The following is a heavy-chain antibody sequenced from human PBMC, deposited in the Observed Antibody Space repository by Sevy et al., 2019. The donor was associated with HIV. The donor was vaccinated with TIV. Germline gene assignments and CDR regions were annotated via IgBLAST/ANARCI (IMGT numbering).Heavy chain of an antibody. Sequence: GGSLRLSCAVSGFTLTNEFFCWVRQAPGMGLEWVAVVYSGGATYYADSVKGRFTISRDKSTSTLYLQMKSLRAEDTAVDYCAGGGYCRGGTCFSGFYYATDVWGQGTTVTVSS. D-gene: IGHD2-15*01. V-gene: IGHV3-53*01. CDR2: VYSGGAT. CDR1: GFTLTNEF. CDR3: AGGGYCRGGTCFSGFYYATDV. J-gene: IGHJ6*02.